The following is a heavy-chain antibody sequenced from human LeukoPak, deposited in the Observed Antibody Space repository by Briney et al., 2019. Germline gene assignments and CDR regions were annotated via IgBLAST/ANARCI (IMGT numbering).Heavy chain of an antibody. D-gene: IGHD3-10*01. Sequence: GGSLRLSCSASGFTFSSYGMHWVRQAPGKGLDWVAYIRNDASNTYYADSVKGRFSISRDNSKNTVYLQMNSLIPEDTAVYHCAKRAGSAWSAGAWGQGTLATVSS. CDR3: AKRAGSAWSAGA. CDR1: GFTFSSYG. J-gene: IGHJ5*02. CDR2: IRNDASNT. V-gene: IGHV3-30*02.